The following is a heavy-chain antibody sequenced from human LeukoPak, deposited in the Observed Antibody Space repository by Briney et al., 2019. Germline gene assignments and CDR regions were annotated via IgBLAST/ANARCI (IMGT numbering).Heavy chain of an antibody. D-gene: IGHD3-22*01. CDR3: ARGEYYYDSSGYYHDY. V-gene: IGHV3-23*01. J-gene: IGHJ4*02. CDR2: ISGSGGST. Sequence: GGSLRLSCAASGFTSSSYAMSWVRQAPGKGLEWVSAISGSGGSTYYADSVKGRFTISRDNAKNSLYLQMNSLRAEDTAVYYCARGEYYYDSSGYYHDYWGQGTLVTVSS. CDR1: GFTSSSYA.